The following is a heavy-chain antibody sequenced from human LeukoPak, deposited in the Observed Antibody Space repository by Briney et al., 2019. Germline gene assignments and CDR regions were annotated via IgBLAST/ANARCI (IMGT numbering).Heavy chain of an antibody. CDR3: AKIYCTSTDCYYDY. Sequence: GGSLRLSCAASGFTFSSYWMSWVRQAPGKGLEWVANVKQDGSAKYYMDSVKGRFTISRDSAKNSLYLQMNSLRAEDTAVYYCAKIYCTSTDCYYDYWGQGTLVTVSS. V-gene: IGHV3-7*01. D-gene: IGHD2-2*01. CDR1: GFTFSSYW. CDR2: VKQDGSAK. J-gene: IGHJ4*02.